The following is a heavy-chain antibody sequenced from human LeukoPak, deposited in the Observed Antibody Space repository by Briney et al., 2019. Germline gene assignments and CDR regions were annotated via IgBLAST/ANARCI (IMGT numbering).Heavy chain of an antibody. Sequence: GGSLRLSCAASGFTFSSYSMNWVRQAPGKGLEWVSSISSSSSYIYYADSVKGRFTISRDNAKNSLYLQMNSLRAEDTAVYYCARARDGYPIGYFDYWGQGTLVTVSS. J-gene: IGHJ4*02. V-gene: IGHV3-21*01. CDR1: GFTFSSYS. D-gene: IGHD5-24*01. CDR2: ISSSSSYI. CDR3: ARARDGYPIGYFDY.